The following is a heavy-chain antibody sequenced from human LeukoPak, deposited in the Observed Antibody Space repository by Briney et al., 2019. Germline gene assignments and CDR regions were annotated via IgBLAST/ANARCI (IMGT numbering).Heavy chain of an antibody. V-gene: IGHV4-30-4*01. J-gene: IGHJ5*02. Sequence: SETLSLTCTVSGGSISSGDYYWSWIRQPPGKGLEWIGYIYSSGSTYYNPSLKSRVTISVDTSKTQFSLKLNSVTAADTAVYYCARCLGGSWYGEAHWFDPWGQGTLVTVSS. D-gene: IGHD6-13*01. CDR2: IYSSGST. CDR1: GGSISSGDYY. CDR3: ARCLGGSWYGEAHWFDP.